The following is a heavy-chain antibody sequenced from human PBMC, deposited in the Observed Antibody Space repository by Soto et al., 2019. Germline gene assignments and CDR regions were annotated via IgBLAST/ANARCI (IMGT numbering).Heavy chain of an antibody. V-gene: IGHV1-18*01. Sequence: ASVKVSCKASGYTFTSHGIICVRQAPGQGLEWMGWISAYNGNTNYAQKFLDRVTMTTDTSTSTAYMELRSLRSDDTAVYYCARDPTDSSGYYYDYWGQGTLVTVSS. CDR1: GYTFTSHG. CDR2: ISAYNGNT. CDR3: ARDPTDSSGYYYDY. J-gene: IGHJ4*02. D-gene: IGHD3-22*01.